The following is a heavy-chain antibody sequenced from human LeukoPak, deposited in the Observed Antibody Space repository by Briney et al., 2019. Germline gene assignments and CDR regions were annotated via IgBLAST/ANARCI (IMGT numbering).Heavy chain of an antibody. CDR3: ARDTNGDVGGFGY. CDR1: GFTVSSNY. D-gene: IGHD2-8*01. V-gene: IGHV3-66*02. Sequence: GGSLRLSCAASGFTVSSNYMSWVRQAPGKGLEWVSVIYSGGSTYYADSVKGRFTISRDNSKNTLYLQMNSLRAEDTAVYYCARDTNGDVGGFGYWGQGTLVTVSS. CDR2: IYSGGST. J-gene: IGHJ4*02.